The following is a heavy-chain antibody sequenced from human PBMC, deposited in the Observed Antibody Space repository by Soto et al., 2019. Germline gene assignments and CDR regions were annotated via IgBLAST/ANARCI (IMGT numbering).Heavy chain of an antibody. Sequence: SVKVSCKASGFTFTSSAVQWVRQARGQRLEWIGWIVVGSGNTNYAQKFQERVTITRDMSTSTAYMELNSLRAEDTAVYYCARGNYYYDSEGLDVWGQGTTVTVSS. CDR1: GFTFTSSA. D-gene: IGHD3-22*01. V-gene: IGHV1-58*01. J-gene: IGHJ6*02. CDR3: ARGNYYYDSEGLDV. CDR2: IVVGSGNT.